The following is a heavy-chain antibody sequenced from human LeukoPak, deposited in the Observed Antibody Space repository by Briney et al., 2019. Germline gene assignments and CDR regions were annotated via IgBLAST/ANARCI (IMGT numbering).Heavy chain of an antibody. D-gene: IGHD6-13*01. V-gene: IGHV4-4*02. J-gene: IGHJ4*02. CDR1: GGSISSSNW. CDR3: ARGYSSSWYPGLYYFDY. Sequence: SGTLSLTCAVSGGSISSSNWWSWVRQPPGKGLEWIGEIYHSGSTNYNPSLKSRVTISVDKSKNQFSLKLSSVTAADTAVYYCARGYSSSWYPGLYYFDYWGRGPLVTVSS. CDR2: IYHSGST.